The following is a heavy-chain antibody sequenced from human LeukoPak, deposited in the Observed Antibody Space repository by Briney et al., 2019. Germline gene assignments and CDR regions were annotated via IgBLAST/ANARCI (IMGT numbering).Heavy chain of an antibody. D-gene: IGHD2-8*02. CDR1: GYTFIYYY. CDR2: INPRGGST. Sequence: ASVKVSFKAAGYTFIYYYKHWGRQAPGQGLEWMGIINPRGGSTTYAQKLQGRVTMTRDTSTSTVYMELSSLRSEDTALYYCARHSCTGNSCHFHYWGRGTLVTVSS. V-gene: IGHV1-46*04. CDR3: ARHSCTGNSCHFHY. J-gene: IGHJ4*02.